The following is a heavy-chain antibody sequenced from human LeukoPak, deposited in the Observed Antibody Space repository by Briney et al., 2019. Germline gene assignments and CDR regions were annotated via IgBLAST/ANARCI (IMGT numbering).Heavy chain of an antibody. J-gene: IGHJ3*02. V-gene: IGHV3-23*01. Sequence: PGGSLRLSCAASGFTFSSYAMSWVRQAPGKGLEWVSAISGSGGSTYYADSVKGRFTISRDNSKNTLYLQMNSLRAEDTAVYYCAKDPTPNIVVVEQGGGFDIWGQGTMVTVSS. CDR1: GFTFSSYA. D-gene: IGHD2-15*01. CDR3: AKDPTPNIVVVEQGGGFDI. CDR2: ISGSGGST.